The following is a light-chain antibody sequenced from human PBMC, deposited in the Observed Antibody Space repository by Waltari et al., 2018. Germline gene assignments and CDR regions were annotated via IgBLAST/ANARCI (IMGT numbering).Light chain of an antibody. CDR3: LQYSSSPLT. V-gene: IGKV1D-16*01. CDR2: KAS. Sequence: DIHMTQFPSSLSAYVGDPVTITCRASQSISSWLDWYQQKPGKAPKFLIYKASSLQSGVPSRFSGSGSGTDFTLTISSLQPEDFATYYCLQYSSSPLTFGPGTKLDIK. J-gene: IGKJ3*01. CDR1: QSISSW.